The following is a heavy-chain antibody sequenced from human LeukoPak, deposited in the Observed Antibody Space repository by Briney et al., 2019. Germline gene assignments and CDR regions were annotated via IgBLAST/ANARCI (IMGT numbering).Heavy chain of an antibody. J-gene: IGHJ3*01. V-gene: IGHV3-74*01. D-gene: IGHD1-14*01. CDR1: GFTFGNSW. CDR3: VVVVEPPDSDGFDV. Sequence: GGSLRLSCAASGFTFGNSWVHWVRQAPGKGLAWVSLINADGRTTTYADSVKGRFTISRDNARNTVSPLMNSPTIEDTAVYYCVVVVEPPDSDGFDVWGQGTMITASS. CDR2: INADGRTT.